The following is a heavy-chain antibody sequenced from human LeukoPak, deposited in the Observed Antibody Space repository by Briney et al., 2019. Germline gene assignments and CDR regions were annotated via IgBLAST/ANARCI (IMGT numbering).Heavy chain of an antibody. J-gene: IGHJ6*02. Sequence: ASVTVSFKASGGTFIKYAISWVRQAPGQGGEWMGRIIPILGIANYAQKFQGRVTITADKSTSTAYMELSSLRSEDTAVYYCARCPAAGNYHYYGMDVWGQGTTVTVSS. V-gene: IGHV1-69*04. D-gene: IGHD6-13*01. CDR3: ARCPAAGNYHYYGMDV. CDR2: IIPILGIA. CDR1: GGTFIKYA.